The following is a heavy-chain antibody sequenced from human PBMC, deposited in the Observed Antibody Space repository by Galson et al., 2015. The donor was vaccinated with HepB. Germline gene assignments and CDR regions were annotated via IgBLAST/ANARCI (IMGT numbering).Heavy chain of an antibody. CDR2: IRSKTYGGTT. D-gene: IGHD5-18*01. CDR3: TRVAAMRNYYYYGMDV. CDR1: GFTFGDYA. J-gene: IGHJ6*02. V-gene: IGHV3-49*04. Sequence: SLRLSCAASGFTFGDYAMSWVRQAPGKGLEWVGFIRSKTYGGTTEYAASVKGRFTISRDDSKSIAYLQMNSLKTEDTAVYYCTRVAAMRNYYYYGMDVWGQGTTVTVSS.